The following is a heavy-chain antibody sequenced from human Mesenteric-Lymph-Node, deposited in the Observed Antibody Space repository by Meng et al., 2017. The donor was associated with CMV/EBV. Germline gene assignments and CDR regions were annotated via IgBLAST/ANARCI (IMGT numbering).Heavy chain of an antibody. D-gene: IGHD6-19*01. CDR3: AKHRGDSSGWYVGDYFDY. V-gene: IGHV3-30*02. J-gene: IGHJ4*02. CDR1: GFSFGPYW. CDR2: IRYDGSNK. Sequence: GESLKISCVASGFSFGPYWMAWIRQAPGKGLEWVAFIRYDGSNKYYADSVKGRFTISRDNPKNTLYLQMNSLRAEDTAIYYCAKHRGDSSGWYVGDYFDYWGQGTLVTVSS.